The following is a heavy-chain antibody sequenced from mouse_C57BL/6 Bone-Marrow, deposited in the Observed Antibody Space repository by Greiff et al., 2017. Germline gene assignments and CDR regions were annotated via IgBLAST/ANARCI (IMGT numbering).Heavy chain of an antibody. CDR3: VRDSPLLNYGSSQDY. V-gene: IGHV10-3*01. Sequence: EVQGVESGGGLVQPKGSLKLSCAASGFTFNTYAMHWVRQAPGKGLEWVARIRSKSSNYATYYADSVKDRFTISRDDSQSMLYLQMNNLKTEDTAMYYGVRDSPLLNYGSSQDYWGQGTSVTVSS. J-gene: IGHJ4*01. CDR1: GFTFNTYA. CDR2: IRSKSSNYAT. D-gene: IGHD1-1*01.